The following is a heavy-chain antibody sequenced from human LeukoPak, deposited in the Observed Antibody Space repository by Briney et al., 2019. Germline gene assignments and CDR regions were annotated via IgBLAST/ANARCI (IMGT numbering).Heavy chain of an antibody. J-gene: IGHJ3*02. Sequence: ASVKVSCKPSGYTLTGYYLHWVRQAPGQGPEWMGWINPKSGGTKYAQKFQGRVTMTRDTSISTAYMELSSLTSDDTAVYYCAAEGVKSASDIWGQGTMVTVSS. CDR3: AAEGVKSASDI. D-gene: IGHD3-10*01. CDR1: GYTLTGYY. V-gene: IGHV1-2*02. CDR2: INPKSGGT.